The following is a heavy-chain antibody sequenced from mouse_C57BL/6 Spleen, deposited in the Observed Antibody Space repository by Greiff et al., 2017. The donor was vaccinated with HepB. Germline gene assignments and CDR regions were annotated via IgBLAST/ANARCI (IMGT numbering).Heavy chain of an antibody. CDR2: IYPGSGST. J-gene: IGHJ4*01. D-gene: IGHD2-1*01. CDR1: GYTFTSYW. Sequence: VQLQQSGAELVKPGASVKMSCKASGYTFTSYWITWVKQRPGQGLEWIGDIYPGSGSTNYNEKFKSKATLTVDTSSSTAYMQLSSLTSEDSAVYYCARGSYGKAMDYWGQGTSVTVSS. V-gene: IGHV1-55*01. CDR3: ARGSYGKAMDY.